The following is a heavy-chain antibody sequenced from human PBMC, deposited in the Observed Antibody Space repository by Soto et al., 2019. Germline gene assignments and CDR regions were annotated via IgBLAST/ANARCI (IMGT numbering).Heavy chain of an antibody. Sequence: GASVKVSCKASGGTFSSNGISWVLQAPGQGLEWMGGISPIFGTTNYAQKFQGRVTITADKSMTTAYMEMSSLRSEDTAVYYCARYGRVGTEDYYDSSDDAFDIWGQGTMVTVSS. CDR2: ISPIFGTT. CDR3: ARYGRVGTEDYYDSSDDAFDI. V-gene: IGHV1-69*06. D-gene: IGHD3-22*01. CDR1: GGTFSSNG. J-gene: IGHJ3*02.